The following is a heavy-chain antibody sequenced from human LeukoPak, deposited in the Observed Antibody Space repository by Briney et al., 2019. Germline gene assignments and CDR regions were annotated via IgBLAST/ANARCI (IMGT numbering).Heavy chain of an antibody. CDR1: GYTFTGYY. V-gene: IGHV1-2*02. Sequence: ASVKVSCKASGYTFTGYYMHWVRQAPGQGLEWMGWINPSSGGTNYAQKFQGRVTMTRDTSIRTAYMELSRLRSDDTAVYYCARDARISYSYYYYMDVWGKGTTVTVSS. J-gene: IGHJ6*03. CDR2: INPSSGGT. CDR3: ARDARISYSYYYYMDV. D-gene: IGHD2-15*01.